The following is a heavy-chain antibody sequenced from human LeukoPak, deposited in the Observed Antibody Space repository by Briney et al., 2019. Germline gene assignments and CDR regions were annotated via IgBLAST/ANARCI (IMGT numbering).Heavy chain of an antibody. CDR3: AREDSGSYYNFYYFYMDV. D-gene: IGHD3-10*01. CDR1: GGSISSYY. Sequence: SETLSLTCTVSGGSISSYYWTWIRQPPGKGLEWIGYIHYTGSTNYNRSLRSRVTISVDTSKNQFSLKLSSVTAADTAVYYCAREDSGSYYNFYYFYMDVWGKGTTVTISS. J-gene: IGHJ6*03. CDR2: IHYTGST. V-gene: IGHV4-59*01.